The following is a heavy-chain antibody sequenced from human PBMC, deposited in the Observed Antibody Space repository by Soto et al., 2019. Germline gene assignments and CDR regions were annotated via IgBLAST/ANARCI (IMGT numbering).Heavy chain of an antibody. CDR2: IWSDGSTN. CDR1: GFTFNNYG. J-gene: IGHJ4*02. CDR3: ARNLRSGSYRPPDY. D-gene: IGHD1-26*01. V-gene: IGHV3-33*01. Sequence: QVQLVESGGGVVQPGRSLRLSCAASGFTFNNYGMHWVRQAPGKGLEWVAVIWSDGSTNYYADSVKGRFTISRDNSKNTLYLQMTSLRADDTALYYCARNLRSGSYRPPDYWGQGTLVTVSS.